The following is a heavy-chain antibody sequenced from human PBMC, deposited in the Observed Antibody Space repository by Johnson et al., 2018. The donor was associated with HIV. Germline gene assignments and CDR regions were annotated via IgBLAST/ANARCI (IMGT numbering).Heavy chain of an antibody. J-gene: IGHJ3*02. CDR3: AREPLAHYTLWSAYLHAFDI. V-gene: IGHV3-20*04. Sequence: VQLVESGGGVVQPGGSLRLSCAASGFTFDDYGMSWVRQAPGKGLEWVSGISWNGGSTGYADSVKGRVTISRDNAKNSLFLQMNSLRAEDTAVYYCAREPLAHYTLWSAYLHAFDIWGQGTMVTVSS. CDR1: GFTFDDYG. D-gene: IGHD3-3*01. CDR2: ISWNGGST.